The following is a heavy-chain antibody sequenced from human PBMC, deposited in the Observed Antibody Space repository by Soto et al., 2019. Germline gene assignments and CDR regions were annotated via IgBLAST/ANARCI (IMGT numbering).Heavy chain of an antibody. Sequence: PVESRNISCSASGFSLNTYWIGWVRQKPGKGLEWMGSIFPGDSDTRYSPSFQGQVIISADRSISTAYLQWRSLKASDTAIYYSARQGGPYSRSGDYYGIAVSGQRTTVTVSS. D-gene: IGHD6-6*01. J-gene: IGHJ6*02. V-gene: IGHV5-51*01. CDR3: ARQGGPYSRSGDYYGIAV. CDR2: IFPGDSDT. CDR1: GFSLNTYW.